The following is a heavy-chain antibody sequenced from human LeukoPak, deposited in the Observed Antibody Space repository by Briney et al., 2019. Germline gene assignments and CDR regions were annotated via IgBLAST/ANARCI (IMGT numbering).Heavy chain of an antibody. CDR2: IIPILGIA. Sequence: ASVKVSFKASVGTFSSYTISWVRQAPGQGLEWMGRIIPILGIANYAQKFQGRVTITADKSTSTTYMELSSLRSEDTAVYYCARASSMVTTRGRGYYYMDVWGKGTTVTVSS. J-gene: IGHJ6*03. V-gene: IGHV1-69*02. CDR3: ARASSMVTTRGRGYYYMDV. CDR1: VGTFSSYT. D-gene: IGHD4-11*01.